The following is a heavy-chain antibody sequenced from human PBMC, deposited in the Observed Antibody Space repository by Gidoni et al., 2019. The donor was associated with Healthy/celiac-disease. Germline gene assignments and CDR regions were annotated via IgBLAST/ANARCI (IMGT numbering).Heavy chain of an antibody. CDR2: IYSGGST. CDR3: AREWEYCSGGSCYPGGIDY. V-gene: IGHV3-53*01. D-gene: IGHD2-15*01. CDR1: GFTVSRNY. J-gene: IGHJ4*02. Sequence: EVQLVASGGGLLQPGGSLRLSCAASGFTVSRNYMSWVRQAPGKGLEWVSVIYSGGSTYYADSVKGRFTISRDNSKNTLYLQMNSLRAEDTAVDYCAREWEYCSGGSCYPGGIDYWGQGTLVTVSS.